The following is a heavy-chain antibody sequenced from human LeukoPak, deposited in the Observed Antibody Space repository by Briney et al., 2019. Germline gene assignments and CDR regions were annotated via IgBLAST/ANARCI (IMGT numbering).Heavy chain of an antibody. J-gene: IGHJ5*02. CDR1: GGSISSSNW. D-gene: IGHD3-10*01. CDR2: IYHSGST. CDR3: ARGGYYGSGNDFRFDP. V-gene: IGHV4-4*02. Sequence: SGTLSLTCAVSGGSISSSNWWSWVRQPPGKGLEWIGEIYHSGSTNYNPSLKSRVTISVDTSKNQFSLKLSSVTAADTAIYYCARGGYYGSGNDFRFDPWGQGTLVTVSS.